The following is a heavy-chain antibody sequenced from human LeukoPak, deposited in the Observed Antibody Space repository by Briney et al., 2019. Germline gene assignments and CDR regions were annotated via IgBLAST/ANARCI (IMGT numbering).Heavy chain of an antibody. CDR2: INTNTGNP. CDR3: AGGDNGYNSAFDY. V-gene: IGHV7-4-1*02. Sequence: ASVKVSCKASGYTFTSYAMNWVRQAPGQGLEWKGWINTNTGNPTYAQGFIGRFVFSLDTSVSTAYLQISSLKAEDTAVYYCAGGDNGYNSAFDYWGQGTLVTVSS. D-gene: IGHD5-24*01. J-gene: IGHJ4*02. CDR1: GYTFTSYA.